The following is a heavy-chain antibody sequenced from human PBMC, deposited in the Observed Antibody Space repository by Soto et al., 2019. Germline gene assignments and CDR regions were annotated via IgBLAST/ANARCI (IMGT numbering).Heavy chain of an antibody. D-gene: IGHD3-3*01. V-gene: IGHV1-69*12. CDR1: GATFGNTA. Sequence: QVQLVQSGAEVKKPGSSVNVSCKTSGATFGNTAVTWVRQAPGQGLEWMGGIVPMFGTANYAQKFQGRVTITADEATNTAYMELSSLRSDDTAVYYCARDGDSGYAFWSGPLGGGRFDPWGQGTLVTVS. CDR3: ARDGDSGYAFWSGPLGGGRFDP. J-gene: IGHJ5*02. CDR2: IVPMFGTA.